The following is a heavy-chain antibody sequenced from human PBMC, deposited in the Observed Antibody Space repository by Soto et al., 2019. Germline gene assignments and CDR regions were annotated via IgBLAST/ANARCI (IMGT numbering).Heavy chain of an antibody. J-gene: IGHJ4*02. CDR3: AKDRGYCSGGSCYGKYFDY. D-gene: IGHD2-15*01. CDR2: ISWDGGST. CDR1: GFTFDDYT. V-gene: IGHV3-43*01. Sequence: EVQLVESGGVVVQPGGSLRLSCAASGFTFDDYTMHWVRQAPGKGLEWVSLISWDGGSTYYADSVKGRFTISRDNSKNSLYLQMNSLRNEDTALYYCAKDRGYCSGGSCYGKYFDYWGQGTLVTVSS.